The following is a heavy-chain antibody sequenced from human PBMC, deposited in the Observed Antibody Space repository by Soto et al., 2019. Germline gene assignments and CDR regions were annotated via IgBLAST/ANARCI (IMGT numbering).Heavy chain of an antibody. Sequence: EVQLLESGGGLVQPGGSLRLSCAASGFTFSSYAMSWVRQAPGKGLEWVSAISGSGTNTYHADSVEGRFTISRENSKXXXXXXXXXXXXXXXXXXXXXXXXXXXLGNXVLHWGQGTLVTASS. D-gene: IGHD1-7*01. V-gene: IGHV3-23*01. J-gene: IGHJ1*01. CDR2: ISGSGTNT. CDR3: XXXXXXXLGNXVLH. CDR1: GFTFSSYA.